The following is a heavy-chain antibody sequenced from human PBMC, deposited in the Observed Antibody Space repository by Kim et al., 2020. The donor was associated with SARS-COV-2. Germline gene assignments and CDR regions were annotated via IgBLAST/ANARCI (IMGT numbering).Heavy chain of an antibody. CDR3: AKGRVAGSDTSYYYAMDV. Sequence: GGSLRLSCAASGFTFDDYAMNWVRQAPGKGLEWVSGISWNSGTIDYLDSVMGRFTISRDNARKSLFLQMNSLRPEDTALYYCAKGRVAGSDTSYYYAMDVWGQGTTVIVS. J-gene: IGHJ6*02. CDR2: ISWNSGTI. CDR1: GFTFDDYA. D-gene: IGHD6-19*01. V-gene: IGHV3-9*01.